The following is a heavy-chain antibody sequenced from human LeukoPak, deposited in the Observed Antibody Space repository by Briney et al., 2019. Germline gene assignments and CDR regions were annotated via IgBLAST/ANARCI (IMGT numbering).Heavy chain of an antibody. CDR1: GFTFDDG. D-gene: IGHD3-22*01. J-gene: IGHJ4*02. CDR3: ARATHYYESSGYDY. CDR2: INWNGGST. Sequence: GGSLRLSCAASGFTFDDGTSWVREAPGKGLEWVSGINWNGGSTGYADSVKGRFTISRDNAKNSLYLQMNSLRAEDTALYYCARATHYYESSGYDYWGQGTLVTVSS. V-gene: IGHV3-20*04.